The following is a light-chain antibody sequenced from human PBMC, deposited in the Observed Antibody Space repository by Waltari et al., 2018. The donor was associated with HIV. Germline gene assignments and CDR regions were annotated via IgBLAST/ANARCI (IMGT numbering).Light chain of an antibody. CDR1: SSNIGNNY. CDR2: DNN. Sequence: QSVLTQPPSVSAAPGQKVTISYSGRSSNIGNNYVSWYQQLPGTAPKLLIYDNNKRPSGIPDRFSGSKSGTSATLGITGLQTGDEADYYCGTWDSSLSAVVFGGGTKLTVL. V-gene: IGLV1-51*01. CDR3: GTWDSSLSAVV. J-gene: IGLJ2*01.